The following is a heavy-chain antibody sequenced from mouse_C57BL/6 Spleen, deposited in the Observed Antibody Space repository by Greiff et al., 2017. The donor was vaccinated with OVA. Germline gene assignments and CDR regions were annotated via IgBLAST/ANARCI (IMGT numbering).Heavy chain of an antibody. V-gene: IGHV5-9*01. CDR1: GFTFSSYT. Sequence: EVKVVESGGGLVKPGGSLKLSCAASGFTFSSYTMSWVRQTPEKRLEWVATISGGGGNTYYPDSVKGRFTISRDNAKNTLYLQMSSLRSEDTALYYCARRDDYEEGAWFAYWGQGTLVTVSA. D-gene: IGHD2-4*01. CDR3: ARRDDYEEGAWFAY. J-gene: IGHJ3*01. CDR2: ISGGGGNT.